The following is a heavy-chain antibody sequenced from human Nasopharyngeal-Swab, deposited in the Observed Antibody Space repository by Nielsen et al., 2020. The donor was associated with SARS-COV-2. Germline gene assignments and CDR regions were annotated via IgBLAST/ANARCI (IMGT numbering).Heavy chain of an antibody. CDR2: ISPTSDYI. Sequence: GESPKISCAASGFTFSSYTMNWVRQAPGKGLEWVSSISPTSDYIYYAESVKGRFTISRDNAKNSLFLQMNNLRAEETAIYFCVRGSYGHYDSWGQGALVAVSS. V-gene: IGHV3-21*06. J-gene: IGHJ5*01. D-gene: IGHD4-17*01. CDR1: GFTFSSYT. CDR3: VRGSYGHYDS.